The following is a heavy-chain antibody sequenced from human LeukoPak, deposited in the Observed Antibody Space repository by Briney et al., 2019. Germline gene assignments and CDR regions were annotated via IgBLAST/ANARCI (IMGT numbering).Heavy chain of an antibody. CDR3: ARQYYYGSGKSATFFDY. Sequence: SVKVTCKASGGTFSSYAISWVRQAPGQGLEWMGGIIPIFGTANYAQKFQGRVTITADKSTSTAYMELSSLRSEDTAVYYCARQYYYGSGKSATFFDYWGQGTLVTVSS. J-gene: IGHJ4*02. D-gene: IGHD3-10*01. CDR2: IIPIFGTA. V-gene: IGHV1-69*06. CDR1: GGTFSSYA.